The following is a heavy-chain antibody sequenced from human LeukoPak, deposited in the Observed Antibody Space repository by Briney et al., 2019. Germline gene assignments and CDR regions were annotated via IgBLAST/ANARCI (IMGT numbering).Heavy chain of an antibody. V-gene: IGHV4-39*07. CDR2: IFHSGYT. D-gene: IGHD6-19*01. Sequence: KTSETLSLTCTVSGGSISSGSYYWSGIRQPPGKGLEYIGSIFHSGYTFYDPSLKSRLTLSVDTSKNQFSLRLSSVTAADTAVYYCARETEKQWQYWGQGTIVTVSS. J-gene: IGHJ3*01. CDR3: ARETEKQWQY. CDR1: GGSISSGSYY.